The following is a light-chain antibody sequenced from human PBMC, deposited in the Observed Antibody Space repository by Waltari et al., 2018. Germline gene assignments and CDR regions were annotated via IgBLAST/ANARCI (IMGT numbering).Light chain of an antibody. CDR3: QQRSHWPMYT. CDR1: ESISCQ. V-gene: IGKV3-11*01. Sequence: EIVLTQSPATLSLSPGDRATLSCRASESISCQLAWYQQKPGQAPRILIYDTSNRAAGIPARFSGSGSGTDFSLTISSLEPEDFVVYYCQQRSHWPMYTFGQGTKLEIK. J-gene: IGKJ2*01. CDR2: DTS.